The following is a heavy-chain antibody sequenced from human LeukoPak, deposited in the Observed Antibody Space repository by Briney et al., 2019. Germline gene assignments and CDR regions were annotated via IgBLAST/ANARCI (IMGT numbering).Heavy chain of an antibody. V-gene: IGHV3-48*03. Sequence: GGSLRLSCAASGFTFSNYEMNWVRQAPGKGLEWVSYISSSGSTIYYADSVKGRFTISRDNAKNSLYLQMNSLRAEDTAVYYCARNPGSYYYYMDVWGKGTTVTISS. CDR1: GFTFSNYE. D-gene: IGHD3-10*01. CDR2: ISSSGSTI. CDR3: ARNPGSYYYYMDV. J-gene: IGHJ6*03.